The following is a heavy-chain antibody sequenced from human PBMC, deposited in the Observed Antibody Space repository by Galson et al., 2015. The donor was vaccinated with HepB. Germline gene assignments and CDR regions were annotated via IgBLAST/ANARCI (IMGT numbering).Heavy chain of an antibody. CDR3: ARGSRELDY. CDR2: ISYDEGNK. Sequence: SLRLSCAASGFAFTSFGIHWVRQAPGKGLEWVALISYDEGNKYYADSVKGRFTISRDSSKNTLYLQMDSLTTEDTAIYYCARGSRELDYWGQGTLVTVSS. CDR1: GFAFTSFG. D-gene: IGHD1-1*01. V-gene: IGHV3-30*03. J-gene: IGHJ4*02.